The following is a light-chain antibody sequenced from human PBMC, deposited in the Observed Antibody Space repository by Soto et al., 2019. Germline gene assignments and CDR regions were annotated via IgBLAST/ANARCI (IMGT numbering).Light chain of an antibody. CDR1: QSVLYSSINKNY. V-gene: IGKV4-1*01. J-gene: IGKJ3*01. Sequence: DIVMTQSPDSLAVSLGERATINCKSSQSVLYSSINKNYLAWYQQKPGQPPRLLIYWASGRESGVPDRFSGSGSGTDFTLTISSLQAEDVAVYYCHQYFSAPFTFGPGTKVYIK. CDR2: WAS. CDR3: HQYFSAPFT.